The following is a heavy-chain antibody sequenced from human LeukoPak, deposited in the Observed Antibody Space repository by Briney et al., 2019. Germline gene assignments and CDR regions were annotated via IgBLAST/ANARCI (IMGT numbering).Heavy chain of an antibody. D-gene: IGHD3-3*01. V-gene: IGHV4-39*01. CDR2: IYYSGST. Sequence: SETLSLTCTVSGGSISSSSYYWGWIRQLPGKGLEWIGSIYYSGSTYYNPSLKSRVTISVDTSKDQFSLKLSSVTAADTAVYYCASLIYDFWSGYYLDYWGQGTLVTVSS. CDR1: GGSISSSSYY. J-gene: IGHJ4*02. CDR3: ASLIYDFWSGYYLDY.